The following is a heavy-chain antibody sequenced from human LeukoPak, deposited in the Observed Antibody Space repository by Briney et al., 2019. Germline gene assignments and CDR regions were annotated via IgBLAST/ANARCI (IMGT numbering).Heavy chain of an antibody. CDR3: ARAMGRGYYDSSGYVALNS. D-gene: IGHD3-22*01. V-gene: IGHV1-69*05. CDR2: IIPIFGTA. J-gene: IGHJ4*02. Sequence: SVKVSCKASGGTFSSYAISWVRQAPGQGLEWMGGIIPIFGTANYAQKFQGRVTTTTDESTSTAYMELSSLSSEDTAVYYCARAMGRGYYDSSGYVALNSWGQGTLVTVSS. CDR1: GGTFSSYA.